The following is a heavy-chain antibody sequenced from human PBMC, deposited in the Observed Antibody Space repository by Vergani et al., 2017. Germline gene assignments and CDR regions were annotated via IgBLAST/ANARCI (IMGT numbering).Heavy chain of an antibody. D-gene: IGHD6-13*01. CDR2: VHTDGTA. J-gene: IGHJ4*02. CDR1: GASISSYF. Sequence: VQLQESGPGLLKPSETLSLTCSVSGASISSYFWSWIRQPARKGLEWLGRVHTDGTAYYNPSLRTRVRLSADLSQSQFSLKMTSLTAADTAVYYCARGSRAEGGSGPDKWGQGTLVTVSS. V-gene: IGHV4-4*07. CDR3: ARGSRAEGGSGPDK.